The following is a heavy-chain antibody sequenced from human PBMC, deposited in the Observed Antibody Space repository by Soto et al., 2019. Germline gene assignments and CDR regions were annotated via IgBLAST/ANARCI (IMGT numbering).Heavy chain of an antibody. V-gene: IGHV3-21*01. Sequence: GGSLRLSCAASGFTFSSYSMNWVRQAPGKGLEWVSSISSSSSYIYYADSVKGRFTISRDNAKNSLYLQMNSLRAEDTAVYYCARDPSRSWYDYYMDVWGKGTTVTVSS. J-gene: IGHJ6*03. CDR2: ISSSSSYI. D-gene: IGHD6-13*01. CDR3: ARDPSRSWYDYYMDV. CDR1: GFTFSSYS.